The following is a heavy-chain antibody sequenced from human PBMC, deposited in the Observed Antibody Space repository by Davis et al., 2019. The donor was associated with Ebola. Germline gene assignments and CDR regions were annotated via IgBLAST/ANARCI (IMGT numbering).Heavy chain of an antibody. J-gene: IGHJ3*02. CDR3: ARGGSYDSSGYSHAPFDI. CDR2: ISSVSYYI. Sequence: PGGSLRLSCVASGFTFNSYSMNWVRQAPGKGLEWVSSISSVSYYIYYADSLKGRFTISRDNAKNSLYLQMNSLRAEDTAVYYCARGGSYDSSGYSHAPFDIWGQGTMVTVSS. D-gene: IGHD3-22*01. V-gene: IGHV3-21*06. CDR1: GFTFNSYS.